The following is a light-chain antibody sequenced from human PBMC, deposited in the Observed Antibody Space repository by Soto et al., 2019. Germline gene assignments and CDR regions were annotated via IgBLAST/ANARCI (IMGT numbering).Light chain of an antibody. Sequence: IVMTQSPATLSVSPGEIATLSCSASQSVSTNLAWYHQKPGQAPRLLIYAASTRATGIPARFSGSGSGTEFTLTISSLQSEDFAVYYCHKYDSWPQKFGQGTKVDIK. CDR2: AAS. J-gene: IGKJ1*01. V-gene: IGKV3-15*01. CDR1: QSVSTN. CDR3: HKYDSWPQK.